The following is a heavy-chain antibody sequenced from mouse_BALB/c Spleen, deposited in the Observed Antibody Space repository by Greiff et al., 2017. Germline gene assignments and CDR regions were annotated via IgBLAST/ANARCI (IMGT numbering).Heavy chain of an antibody. V-gene: IGHV1-4*02. Sequence: QVQLKESAAELARPGASVKMSCKASGYTFTSYTMHWVKQRPGQGLEWIGYINPSSGYTEYNQKFKDKTTLTAGKSSSTAYMQLSSLTSEDSAVYYCARLLLLYAMDYWGQGTSVTVSS. J-gene: IGHJ4*01. CDR2: INPSSGYT. CDR3: ARLLLLYAMDY. CDR1: GYTFTSYT. D-gene: IGHD1-1*01.